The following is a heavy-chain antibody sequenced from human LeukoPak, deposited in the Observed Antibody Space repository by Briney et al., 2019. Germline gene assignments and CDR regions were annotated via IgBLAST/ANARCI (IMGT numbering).Heavy chain of an antibody. V-gene: IGHV4-59*01. CDR1: GGSISSYY. CDR3: ARGSYSNYDAETYYFDY. J-gene: IGHJ4*02. Sequence: SETLSLTCTVSGGSISSYYWSWIRQPPGKGLEWIGYIYYSGSTNYNPSLKSRVTISVDTSKNQFSLKLSSVTAADTAVYYCARGSYSNYDAETYYFDYWGQGTLVTVSS. D-gene: IGHD4-11*01. CDR2: IYYSGST.